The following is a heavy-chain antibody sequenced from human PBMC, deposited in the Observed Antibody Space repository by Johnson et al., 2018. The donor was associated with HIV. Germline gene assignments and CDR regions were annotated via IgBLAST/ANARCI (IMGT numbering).Heavy chain of an antibody. D-gene: IGHD1-1*01. J-gene: IGHJ3*02. CDR2: INSDGRNT. CDR1: GFTFSRYW. Sequence: VQLVESGGGLVKPGESIRLSCAASGFTFSRYWMVWVRQVPGKGLMWVSRINSDGRNTKYADSVKGRLSISRDNAKNTLYLQMNSLRAEDTAIYYCARENEVDAFDIWGQGTMVTVSS. CDR3: ARENEVDAFDI. V-gene: IGHV3-74*03.